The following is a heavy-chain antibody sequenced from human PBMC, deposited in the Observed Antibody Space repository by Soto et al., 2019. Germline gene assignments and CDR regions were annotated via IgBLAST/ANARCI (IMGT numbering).Heavy chain of an antibody. CDR1: GFTFDDYA. CDR3: AKDRQYDFWSGGGVYDPDY. D-gene: IGHD3-3*01. CDR2: ISWNSGSI. V-gene: IGHV3-9*01. J-gene: IGHJ4*02. Sequence: EVQLVESGGGLVQPGRSLRLSCAASGFTFDDYAMHWVRQAPGKGLEWVSGISWNSGSIGYADSVKGRFTISRDNAKNSRYLQMNSLRAEDTALYYCAKDRQYDFWSGGGVYDPDYWGQGTLVTVSS.